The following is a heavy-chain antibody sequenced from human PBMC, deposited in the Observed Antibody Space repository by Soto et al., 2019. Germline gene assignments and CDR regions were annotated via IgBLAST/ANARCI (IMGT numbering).Heavy chain of an antibody. D-gene: IGHD6-6*01. CDR2: LDYSGTT. V-gene: IGHV4-59*01. Sequence: SETLSLTCTVSGGSISSYYWNWIRQSPGKGLEWIASLDYSGTTNYNPSLKSRITTSVDPSKKQFSLKMRSVTAADTAVYYCARDSFRPYSSSSKGSDYWGQGSLVTVSS. CDR1: GGSISSYY. CDR3: ARDSFRPYSSSSKGSDY. J-gene: IGHJ4*02.